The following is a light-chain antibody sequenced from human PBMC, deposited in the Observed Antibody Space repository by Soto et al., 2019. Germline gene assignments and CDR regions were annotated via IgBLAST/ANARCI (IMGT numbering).Light chain of an antibody. Sequence: DIVLTQSPGTLSLSPGESATLSCRVSQSLSSNYLARYQQKPGLPPRLLVYGASRRATDIPERFAGSGSGADFTLTISSLEPEDFAVYYCQHYGASPQTFGQGTKVDIK. CDR3: QHYGASPQT. CDR1: QSLSSNY. CDR2: GAS. V-gene: IGKV3-20*01. J-gene: IGKJ1*01.